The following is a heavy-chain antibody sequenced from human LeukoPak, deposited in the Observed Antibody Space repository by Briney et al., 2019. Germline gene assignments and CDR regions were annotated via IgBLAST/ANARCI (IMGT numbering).Heavy chain of an antibody. CDR3: APVEQPTPGGYYYYYMDV. CDR2: IYYSGST. CDR1: GGSISSYY. V-gene: IGHV4-59*01. Sequence: PSETLSLTCTVSGGSISSYYWSWIRQPPGKGLEWIGYIYYSGSTNYNPSLKSRVTISVDTSKNQFSLKLSSVTAADTAVYYCAPVEQPTPGGYYYYYMDVWGKGTTVTVSS. J-gene: IGHJ6*03. D-gene: IGHD6-13*01.